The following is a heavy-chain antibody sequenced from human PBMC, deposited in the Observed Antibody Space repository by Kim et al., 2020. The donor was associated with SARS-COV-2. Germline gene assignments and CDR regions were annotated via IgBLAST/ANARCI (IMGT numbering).Heavy chain of an antibody. Sequence: YYHPSLKSRVTISVDTSKNQFSLKLSSVTAADTAVYYCARDLGFDDSIDYWGQGTLVTVSS. J-gene: IGHJ4*02. CDR3: ARDLGFDDSIDY. V-gene: IGHV4-39*07. D-gene: IGHD3-22*01.